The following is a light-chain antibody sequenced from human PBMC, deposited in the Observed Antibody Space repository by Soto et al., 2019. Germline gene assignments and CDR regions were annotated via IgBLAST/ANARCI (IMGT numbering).Light chain of an antibody. CDR2: GAS. V-gene: IGKV3-20*01. Sequence: EIVLTQSPGTLPSSPGERATLSCRASQSVSSSYLAWYEQKPGQTPRLLIYGASSRATSIPDRFSGSRSGTDFTLTISRVEPEDFAVYYCQQYGSSGLTFGGGTKVEIK. CDR1: QSVSSSY. J-gene: IGKJ4*01. CDR3: QQYGSSGLT.